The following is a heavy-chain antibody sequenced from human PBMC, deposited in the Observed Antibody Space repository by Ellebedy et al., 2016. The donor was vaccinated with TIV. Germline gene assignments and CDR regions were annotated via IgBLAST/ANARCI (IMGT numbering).Heavy chain of an antibody. CDR1: GYTFTSYD. V-gene: IGHV1-8*01. CDR2: MNPNSGNT. D-gene: IGHD6-13*01. CDR3: ARGVIAAAGDFNP. Sequence: ASVKVSCXASGYTFTSYDINWVRQATGQGLEWMGWMNPNSGNTGYAQKFQGRVTMTRNTSISTAYMELSSLRSEDTAVYYCARGVIAAAGDFNPWGQGTLVTVSS. J-gene: IGHJ5*02.